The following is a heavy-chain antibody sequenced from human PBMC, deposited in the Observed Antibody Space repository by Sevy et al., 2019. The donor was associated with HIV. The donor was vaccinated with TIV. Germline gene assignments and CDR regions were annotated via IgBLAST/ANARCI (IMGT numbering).Heavy chain of an antibody. CDR3: TRVGRFLDKGDAFDI. D-gene: IGHD3-3*01. J-gene: IGHJ3*02. V-gene: IGHV3-49*04. CDR2: IRSKAYGGTT. CDR1: GFTFGDYA. Sequence: GGSLRLSCTASGFTFGDYAMSWVRQAPGKGLEWVGFIRSKAYGGTTEYAASVKGRFTISRDDSKIIAYLQMNSLKTEDTAVYYCTRVGRFLDKGDAFDIWGQGTMVTVSS.